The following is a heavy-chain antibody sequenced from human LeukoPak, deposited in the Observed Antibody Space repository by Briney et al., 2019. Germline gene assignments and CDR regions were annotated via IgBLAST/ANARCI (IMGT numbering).Heavy chain of an antibody. CDR3: ASANYYYYYYMDV. J-gene: IGHJ6*03. CDR1: GGSISTYY. V-gene: IGHV4-59*01. CDR2: VYYSGST. Sequence: SETLSLTCTVSGGSISTYYWSWIRQPPGKGLEWIGYVYYSGSTNYNPSLKSRVTISVDTSKNQFSLKLSSVTAADTAVYYCASANYYYYYYMDVWGKGTTVTVSS.